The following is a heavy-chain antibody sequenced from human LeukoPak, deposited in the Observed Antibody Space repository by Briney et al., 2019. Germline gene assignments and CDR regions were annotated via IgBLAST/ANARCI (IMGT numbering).Heavy chain of an antibody. J-gene: IGHJ4*02. CDR1: GFTVSSSY. CDR2: VYTGGIT. Sequence: GGSLRLSCAASGFTVSSSYMSSVRQAPGKGLEWVSVVYTGGITYYADSVKGRFTISRDNSKNTLYLQMNSLRAEDTAVYYCARGYGYCGGVCYDYWGQGTLVTVSS. CDR3: ARGYGYCGGVCYDY. D-gene: IGHD2-21*02. V-gene: IGHV3-53*01.